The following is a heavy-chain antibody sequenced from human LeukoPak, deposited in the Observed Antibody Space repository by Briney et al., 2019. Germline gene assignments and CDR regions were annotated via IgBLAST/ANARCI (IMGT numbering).Heavy chain of an antibody. D-gene: IGHD3-10*02. CDR3: ARVFPKNWFDP. CDR1: GGSISSYY. J-gene: IGHJ5*02. Sequence: SETLSLTCTVSGGSISSYYWSWIRQPPGQGLEWIGYIYYSGSTNYNPSLKSRVTISVDTSKNQFSLKLSSVTAADTAVYYCARVFPKNWFDPWGQGTLVTVSS. V-gene: IGHV4-59*01. CDR2: IYYSGST.